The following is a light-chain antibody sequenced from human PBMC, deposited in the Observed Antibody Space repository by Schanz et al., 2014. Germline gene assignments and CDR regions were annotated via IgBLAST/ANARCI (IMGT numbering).Light chain of an antibody. CDR2: GAS. J-gene: IGKJ1*01. CDR3: QQYYSTPWT. CDR1: QSVSSN. V-gene: IGKV3-15*01. Sequence: EIVMTQSPATLSVSPGERATLSCRASQSVSSNLAWYQHKPGQPPRLLIYGASTRATGIPARVSGSGSGTEFTLTISSLQAEDVAVYYCQQYYSTPWTFGQGTKVEIK.